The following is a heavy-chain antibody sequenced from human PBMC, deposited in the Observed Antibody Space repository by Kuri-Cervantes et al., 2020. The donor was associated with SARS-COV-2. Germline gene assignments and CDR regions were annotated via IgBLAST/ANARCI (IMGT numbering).Heavy chain of an antibody. CDR1: GFTFSSYA. J-gene: IGHJ4*02. CDR3: ASSLIVGPVY. CDR2: ISYDGSNK. V-gene: IGHV3-30-3*01. Sequence: GGSLRLSCAASGFTFSSYAMHWVRQAPGKGPEWVAVISYDGSNKYYADSVKGRFTISRDNSKNTLYLQMNSLRAEDTAVYYCASSLIVGPVYWGQGTLVTVSS. D-gene: IGHD1-26*01.